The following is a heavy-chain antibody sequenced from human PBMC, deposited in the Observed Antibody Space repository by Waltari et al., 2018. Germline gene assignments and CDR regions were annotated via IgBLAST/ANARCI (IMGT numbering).Heavy chain of an antibody. CDR3: AREDSGSYSRPPTFDY. CDR1: GGTFRRLP. D-gene: IGHD1-26*01. J-gene: IGHJ4*02. V-gene: IGHV1-69*09. Sequence: QVQLVQSGAEVKKPGSSVKVSCKASGGTFRRLPISWVQQAPGQGLEWMGRIIPILGIANYAQKFQGRVTITADKSTSTAYMELSSLRSEDTAVYYCAREDSGSYSRPPTFDYWGQGTLVTVSS. CDR2: IIPILGIA.